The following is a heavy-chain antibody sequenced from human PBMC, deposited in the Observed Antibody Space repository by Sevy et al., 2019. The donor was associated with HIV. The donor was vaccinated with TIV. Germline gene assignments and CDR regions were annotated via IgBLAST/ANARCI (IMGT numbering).Heavy chain of an antibody. J-gene: IGHJ4*02. CDR1: GFTFSSYG. V-gene: IGHV3-33*01. D-gene: IGHD2-8*01. CDR3: ARDGEYCTNGVCSWGLFDY. CDR2: IWYDESNK. Sequence: GGSLRLSCAVSGFTFSSYGMHWVRQAPGKGLEWVAGIWYDESNKYYADSVKGRFTSSRDNSKNTLYLQMNSLRAKDTAVYYCARDGEYCTNGVCSWGLFDYWGQGALVTVSS.